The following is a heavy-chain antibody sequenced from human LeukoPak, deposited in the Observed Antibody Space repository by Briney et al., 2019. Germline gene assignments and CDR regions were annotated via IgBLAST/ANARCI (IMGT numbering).Heavy chain of an antibody. CDR3: ARVTEWQQLLYYMDV. J-gene: IGHJ6*03. Sequence: PGGSLRLSCAASGFSFSSYSMNWVRQAPGKGLEWVSSISSSSSYIYYADSVKGRFTISRDNAKNSLYLQMNSLRAEDTAVYYCARVTEWQQLLYYMDVWGKGTTVTVSS. D-gene: IGHD6-13*01. V-gene: IGHV3-21*01. CDR1: GFSFSSYS. CDR2: ISSSSSYI.